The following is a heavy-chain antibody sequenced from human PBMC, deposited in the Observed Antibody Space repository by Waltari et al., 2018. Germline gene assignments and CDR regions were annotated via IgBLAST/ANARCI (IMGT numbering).Heavy chain of an antibody. J-gene: IGHJ6*02. CDR2: IRSKAYGGTT. Sequence: EVQLVESGGGLVQPGRSLRLSCTASGFTFGDYAMSWVRQAPGKGLEWVGFIRSKAYGGTTEYAASVKGRFTISRDDSKSIAYLQMNSLKTEDTTVYYCTSPARSQQLVRSGGQDYYYYGMDVWGQGP. CDR3: TSPARSQQLVRSGGQDYYYYGMDV. D-gene: IGHD6-13*01. CDR1: GFTFGDYA. V-gene: IGHV3-49*04.